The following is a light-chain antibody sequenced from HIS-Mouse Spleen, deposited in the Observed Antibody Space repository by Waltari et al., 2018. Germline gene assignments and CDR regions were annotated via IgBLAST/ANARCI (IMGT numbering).Light chain of an antibody. J-gene: IGLJ3*02. CDR2: EGS. CDR3: CSYAGSSTWV. CDR1: SSDVGSSNL. Sequence: QSALTQPASVSGSPGPSITISCTGTSSDVGSSNLFSWYQQHPGKAPKLMIYEGSKRPSGVSNRFSGSKSGNTASLTISGLQAEDEADYYCCSYAGSSTWVFGGGTKLTVL. V-gene: IGLV2-23*01.